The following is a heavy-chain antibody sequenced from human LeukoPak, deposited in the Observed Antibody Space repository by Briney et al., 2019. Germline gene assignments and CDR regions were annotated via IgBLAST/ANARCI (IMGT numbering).Heavy chain of an antibody. CDR1: GFTFSDYS. D-gene: IGHD5-24*01. CDR2: IGIDSGNT. CDR3: ARDYKYAFDN. J-gene: IGHJ4*02. V-gene: IGHV3-48*01. Sequence: GGSLRLSCGASGFTFSDYSMNWVRQAPGKELEWISYIGIDSGNTNYADSVKGRFTISGDKAKNSLYLQMNSLRVEDTAVYYCARDYKYAFDNWGQGTLVTVSS.